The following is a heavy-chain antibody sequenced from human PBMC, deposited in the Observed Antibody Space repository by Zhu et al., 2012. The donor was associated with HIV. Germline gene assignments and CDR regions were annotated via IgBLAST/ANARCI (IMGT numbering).Heavy chain of an antibody. J-gene: IGHJ4*02. Sequence: QVQLQESGPGLVKPSETLSLTCTVSGGSINSNSYYWGWIRRPPGKGLEWIGSIYYSGSTYYNPSLKSRVTISVDASKNQFSLKLSSVTAADTAVYYCARQEPSDIVVVPAWGQGTLVTVSS. D-gene: IGHD2-2*01. V-gene: IGHV4-39*01. CDR2: IYYSGST. CDR1: GGSINSNSYY. CDR3: ARQEPSDIVVVPA.